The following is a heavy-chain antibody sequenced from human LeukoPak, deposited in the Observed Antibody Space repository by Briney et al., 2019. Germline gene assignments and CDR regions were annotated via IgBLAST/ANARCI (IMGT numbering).Heavy chain of an antibody. CDR2: IYYSGST. CDR1: GGSISSYY. V-gene: IGHV4-59*01. J-gene: IGHJ6*03. Sequence: PSETLSLTCTVSGGSISSYYWSWIRQPPGKGLEWIGYIYYSGSTNYNPSLKSRVTISVDTSKNQFSLKLSSVTAADTAVYYCARAGYSSSWRNYYYYYMDVWGKGTTVTVSS. CDR3: ARAGYSSSWRNYYYYYMDV. D-gene: IGHD6-13*01.